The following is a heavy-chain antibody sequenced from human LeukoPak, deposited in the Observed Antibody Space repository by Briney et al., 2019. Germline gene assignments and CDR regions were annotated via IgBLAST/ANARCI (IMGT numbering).Heavy chain of an antibody. J-gene: IGHJ4*02. CDR3: ARVKWFGELNFDY. CDR2: IWCDGSNK. V-gene: IGHV3-33*03. Sequence: GGSLRLSCAASGFTFSSYGMHWVRQAPGKGLEWVAVIWCDGSNKYYADSVKGRFTISRDNSKNTLYLQMNSLRAEDTAVYYCARVKWFGELNFDYWGQGTLVTVSS. D-gene: IGHD3-10*01. CDR1: GFTFSSYG.